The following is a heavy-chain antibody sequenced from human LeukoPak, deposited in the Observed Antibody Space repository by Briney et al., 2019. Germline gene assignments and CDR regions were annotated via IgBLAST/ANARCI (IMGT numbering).Heavy chain of an antibody. Sequence: GGSLRLSCAASGFTFSSYSMNWVRQAPGKGLKWVAFIRYDGSNKYYADSVKGRFTISRDNSKNTLYLQMNSLRTEDTAVYYCAKESESYDSSGSTLDYRGQGTLVTVSS. CDR1: GFTFSSYS. V-gene: IGHV3-30*02. D-gene: IGHD3-22*01. J-gene: IGHJ4*02. CDR3: AKESESYDSSGSTLDY. CDR2: IRYDGSNK.